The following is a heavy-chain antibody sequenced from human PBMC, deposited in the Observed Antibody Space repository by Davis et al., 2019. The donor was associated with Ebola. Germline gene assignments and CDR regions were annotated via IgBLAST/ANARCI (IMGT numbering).Heavy chain of an antibody. Sequence: PGGSLRLSCAASGFTFSSYAMSWVRQAPGKGLEWVSSITGSGGSTYYADSVKGRFTVSRDNSKNTLSLQMNSLRGEDTAVYYCAKDSVYSYYFDSTGFYPDWGQGALVTVSS. D-gene: IGHD3-22*01. J-gene: IGHJ4*02. CDR2: ITGSGGST. CDR1: GFTFSSYA. CDR3: AKDSVYSYYFDSTGFYPD. V-gene: IGHV3-23*01.